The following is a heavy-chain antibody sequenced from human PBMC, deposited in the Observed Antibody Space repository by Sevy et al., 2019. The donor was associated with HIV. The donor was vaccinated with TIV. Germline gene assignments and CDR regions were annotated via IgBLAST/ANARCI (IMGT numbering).Heavy chain of an antibody. Sequence: GESLKISCAASGFTFSSYSMNWVRQAPGKGLEWVSSISSSSSYIYYADSVKGRFTISRDNAKNSLYLQMNSLRAEDTAVYYCARERQRHFDYWGQGTLVTVFS. D-gene: IGHD6-25*01. V-gene: IGHV3-21*01. CDR3: ARERQRHFDY. CDR2: ISSSSSYI. J-gene: IGHJ4*02. CDR1: GFTFSSYS.